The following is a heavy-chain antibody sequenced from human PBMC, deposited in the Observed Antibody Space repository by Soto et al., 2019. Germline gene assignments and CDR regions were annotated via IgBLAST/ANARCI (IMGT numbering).Heavy chain of an antibody. CDR1: GYTLTELS. Sequence: ASVKVSCKVSGYTLTELSMHWVRQAPGKGLEWMGGFDPEDGETIYAQKFQGRVTMTEDSSTDTAYMELSSLRSEDTAVYYCATPLTGDRGAFDIWGQGTMVTVSS. D-gene: IGHD7-27*01. J-gene: IGHJ3*02. V-gene: IGHV1-24*01. CDR2: FDPEDGET. CDR3: ATPLTGDRGAFDI.